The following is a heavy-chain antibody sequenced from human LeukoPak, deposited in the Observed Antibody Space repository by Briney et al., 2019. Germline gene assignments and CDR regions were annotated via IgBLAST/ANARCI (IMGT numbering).Heavy chain of an antibody. CDR2: ISGSNSYT. CDR3: ARGASYCSGGSCSDF. CDR1: GXTFSDSY. D-gene: IGHD2-15*01. J-gene: IGHJ4*02. Sequence: PGGSLRLSCAASGXTFSDSYMSWIRQAPGKGLEWVSYISGSNSYTNYADSVKGRFTISRDNAKNSLYLQMNSLRAEDTAVYYCARGASYCSGGSCSDFWGQGTLVTVSS. V-gene: IGHV3-11*06.